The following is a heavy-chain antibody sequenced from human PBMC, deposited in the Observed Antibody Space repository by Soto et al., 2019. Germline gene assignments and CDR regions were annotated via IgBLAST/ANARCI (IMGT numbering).Heavy chain of an antibody. J-gene: IGHJ4*02. D-gene: IGHD3-22*01. V-gene: IGHV3-30-3*01. CDR3: ARERYYDSSGYYHYFDY. Sequence: AGSLRLSCAASGFTFSSYAMHWFRQAPGKGLEWVAVISYDGSNKYYADSVKGRFTISRDNSKNTLYLQMNSLRAEDTAVYYCARERYYDSSGYYHYFDYWGQGTLVTVSS. CDR1: GFTFSSYA. CDR2: ISYDGSNK.